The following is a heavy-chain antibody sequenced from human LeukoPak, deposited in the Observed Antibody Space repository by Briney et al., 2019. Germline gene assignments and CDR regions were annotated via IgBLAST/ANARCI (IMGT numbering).Heavy chain of an antibody. J-gene: IGHJ4*02. D-gene: IGHD1-1*01. CDR1: GYTFTGYY. Sequence: ASVKVSCKASGYTFTGYYMHWVRQAPGQGLEWMGWINPNSGGTNYAQKFQGRVTMTRDTSISTAYMELSRLRSDDTAVYYCARAKYHTTQADYWGQGTLVTVSS. V-gene: IGHV1-2*02. CDR2: INPNSGGT. CDR3: ARAKYHTTQADY.